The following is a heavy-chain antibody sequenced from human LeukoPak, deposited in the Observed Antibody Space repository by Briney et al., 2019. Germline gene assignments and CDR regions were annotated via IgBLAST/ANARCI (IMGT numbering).Heavy chain of an antibody. CDR3: ARGRSTGYPYYFEY. CDR1: GYTFTSYD. Sequence: GASVKVSCKASGYTFTSYDINWVRQATGQGLEWMGWMNPNSGSTGYAQKFQGRVTITRNTSISTAYMEPSGLRSEDTAVYYCARGRSTGYPYYFEYWGQGTLVTVSS. D-gene: IGHD5-12*01. V-gene: IGHV1-8*03. J-gene: IGHJ4*02. CDR2: MNPNSGST.